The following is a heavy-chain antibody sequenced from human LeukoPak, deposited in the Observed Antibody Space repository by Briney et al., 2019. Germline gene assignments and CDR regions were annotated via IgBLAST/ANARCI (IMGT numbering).Heavy chain of an antibody. CDR2: ISYDGGKT. CDR1: GFIFGGYA. CDR3: ASWPHYYDSSGYYSAHTDDY. V-gene: IGHV3-30-3*01. J-gene: IGHJ4*02. Sequence: GGSLRLSCAASGFIFGGYAMHWVRQAPGKGLQWLAVISYDGGKTYYADSVEGRFTISRDNSKNTLYLQMNSLRAEDTAVYYCASWPHYYDSSGYYSAHTDDYWGQGTLVTVSS. D-gene: IGHD3-22*01.